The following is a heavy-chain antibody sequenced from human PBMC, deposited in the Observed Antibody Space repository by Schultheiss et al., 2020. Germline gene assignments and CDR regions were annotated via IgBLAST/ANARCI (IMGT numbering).Heavy chain of an antibody. J-gene: IGHJ4*02. V-gene: IGHV3-23*01. CDR3: ARRLDSSSYLFGY. CDR1: GFTFSNFG. CDR2: ISGSGGST. D-gene: IGHD3-10*01. Sequence: GGSLRLSCEASGFTFSNFGMNWVRQAPGKWLEWVSLISGSGGSTFYADSVKGRFTISRDNAKNTVFLQMNSLRAEDTAVYYCARRLDSSSYLFGYWCQGALVTVS.